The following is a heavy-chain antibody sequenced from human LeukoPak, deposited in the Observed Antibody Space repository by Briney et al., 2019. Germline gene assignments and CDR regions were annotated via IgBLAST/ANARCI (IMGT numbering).Heavy chain of an antibody. D-gene: IGHD4-17*01. CDR1: GFTFDDYA. V-gene: IGHV3-9*01. Sequence: PGRSLRLSCAASGFTFDDYAMHWVRQAPGKGLEWVSGISWNSGSIGYADSVKGRFTIFRDNAKNSLYLQMNSLRAEDTALYYCAKTFFRTTAFDYWGQGTLVTVSS. J-gene: IGHJ4*02. CDR3: AKTFFRTTAFDY. CDR2: ISWNSGSI.